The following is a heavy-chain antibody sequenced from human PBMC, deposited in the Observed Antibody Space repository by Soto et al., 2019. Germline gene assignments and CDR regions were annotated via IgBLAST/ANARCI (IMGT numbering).Heavy chain of an antibody. CDR1: GYTFTSYG. D-gene: IGHD1-1*01. Sequence: QVQLVQSGDEVKTPGASVKVSCKASGYTFTSYGISWVRQAPGQGLEWMGWISAYNGNTNYAQKLQGRVTMTTDTSTSTAYMELRSLRSDDTAVYYCATRSGYYYYYGMDVWGQGTTVTVSS. V-gene: IGHV1-18*01. CDR3: ATRSGYYYYYGMDV. J-gene: IGHJ6*02. CDR2: ISAYNGNT.